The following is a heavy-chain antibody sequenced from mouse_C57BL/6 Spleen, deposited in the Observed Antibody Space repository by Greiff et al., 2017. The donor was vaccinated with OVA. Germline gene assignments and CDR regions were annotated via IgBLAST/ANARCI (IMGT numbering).Heavy chain of an antibody. CDR2: IYPGDGDT. J-gene: IGHJ2*01. CDR3: ARRRAQATDYFDY. Sequence: VQRVESGAELVKPGASVKISCKASGYAFSSYWMNWVKQRPGKGLEWIGQIYPGDGDTNYNGKFKGKATLTADKSSSTAYMQLSSLTSEDSAVYFCARRRAQATDYFDYWGQGTTLTVSS. V-gene: IGHV1-80*01. D-gene: IGHD3-2*02. CDR1: GYAFSSYW.